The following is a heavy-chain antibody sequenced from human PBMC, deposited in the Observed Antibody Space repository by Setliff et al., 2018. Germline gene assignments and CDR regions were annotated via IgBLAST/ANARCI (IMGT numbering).Heavy chain of an antibody. Sequence: RGSLRLSCAASGFTFSNYLMTWVRQAPGKGLERVSTISVSGGGTYYADSVKGRFTISRDNSKNTLYLQMNSLRAEDTAVYYCARRYSSGWAYYYYYYMDVWGKGTTVTVSS. D-gene: IGHD6-19*01. V-gene: IGHV3-23*01. J-gene: IGHJ6*03. CDR3: ARRYSSGWAYYYYYYMDV. CDR2: ISVSGGGT. CDR1: GFTFSNYL.